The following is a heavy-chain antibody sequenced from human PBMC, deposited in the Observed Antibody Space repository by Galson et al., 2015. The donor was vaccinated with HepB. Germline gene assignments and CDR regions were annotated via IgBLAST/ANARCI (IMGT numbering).Heavy chain of an antibody. V-gene: IGHV4-39*01. Sequence: TCTVSGGSISSSRYYWGWIRQPPGKGLEWIGSIYYSGSTYYNPSLKSRVTISVDTSKNQFSLRLSSVTAADTAVYYCAGRAAYYYGSWSWYYFDYWGQGTLVTVSS. J-gene: IGHJ4*02. CDR1: GGSISSSRYY. D-gene: IGHD3-10*01. CDR2: IYYSGST. CDR3: AGRAAYYYGSWSWYYFDY.